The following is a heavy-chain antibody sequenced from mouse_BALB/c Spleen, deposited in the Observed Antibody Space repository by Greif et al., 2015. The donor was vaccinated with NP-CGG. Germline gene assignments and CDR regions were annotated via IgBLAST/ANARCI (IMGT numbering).Heavy chain of an antibody. Sequence: VQLQQPGAELVRPGTSVKVSCKASGYGFTNYLIEWVKQRPGQGLEWIGVINPGSGGTNYNEKFKGKATLTADKSSSTAYMQLSSLTSDDSAVYFCAREGDYGFAYWGQGTLVTVSA. CDR2: INPGSGGT. J-gene: IGHJ3*01. CDR1: GYGFTNYL. CDR3: AREGDYGFAY. V-gene: IGHV1-54*01. D-gene: IGHD2-4*01.